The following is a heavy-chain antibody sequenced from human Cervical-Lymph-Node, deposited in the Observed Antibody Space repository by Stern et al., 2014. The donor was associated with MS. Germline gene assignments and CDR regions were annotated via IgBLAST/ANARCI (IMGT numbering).Heavy chain of an antibody. Sequence: VQLVESGPGLVKPSETLSLTCTVSGGSISTYYWSWIRQPPGKGLEWIGYIYYSGSTNYNPSLKSRVTMSVDTSKNQFSLRLSSVTAADTAVYYCARYVTSGWFYAFDFWGQGTMVTVSS. CDR3: ARYVTSGWFYAFDF. CDR2: IYYSGST. CDR1: GGSISTYY. J-gene: IGHJ3*01. D-gene: IGHD6-19*01. V-gene: IGHV4-59*08.